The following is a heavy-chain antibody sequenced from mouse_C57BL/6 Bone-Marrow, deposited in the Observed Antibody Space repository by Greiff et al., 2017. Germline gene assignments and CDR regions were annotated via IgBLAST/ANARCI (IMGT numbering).Heavy chain of an antibody. V-gene: IGHV3-6*01. CDR2: ISYDGSN. Sequence: VQLQQSGPGLVKPSQSLSLTCSVTGYSITSGYYWNWIRQFPGNKLEWMGYISYDGSNNYNPSLKNRISITRDPSKNQFFLKLNAVTTEDTATYYCARGWLLRSYWGQGTLVTVSA. D-gene: IGHD2-3*01. CDR3: ARGWLLRSY. CDR1: GYSITSGYY. J-gene: IGHJ3*01.